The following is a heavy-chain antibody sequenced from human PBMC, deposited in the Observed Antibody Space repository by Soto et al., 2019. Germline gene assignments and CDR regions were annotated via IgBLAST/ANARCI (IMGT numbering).Heavy chain of an antibody. J-gene: IGHJ4*02. D-gene: IGHD2-2*02. V-gene: IGHV1-3*01. CDR3: ASSFTLPAAIGY. CDR1: GYTFTSYA. Sequence: QVQLVQSGAEVKKPGASVKVTCKASGYTFTSYATHWVRQAPGQRLEWMGWINAGNGNTKYSQKFQGRVTITRDTSASTAYMELSSLRSEDTAVYYCASSFTLPAAIGYWGQGTLVTVSS. CDR2: INAGNGNT.